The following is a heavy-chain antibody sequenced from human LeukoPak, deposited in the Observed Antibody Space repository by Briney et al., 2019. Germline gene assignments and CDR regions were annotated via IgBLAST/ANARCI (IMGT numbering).Heavy chain of an antibody. CDR2: IYYSGST. CDR1: GGSISSGGYY. V-gene: IGHV4-31*03. D-gene: IGHD3-10*01. CDR3: ARRARAGVWFDP. J-gene: IGHJ5*02. Sequence: SETLSLTCTVSGGSISSGGYYWSWIRQHPGKGLEWIGYIYYSGSTYYNPSLKSRVTISVDTSKNQFSLKLSSVTAADTAVYYCARRARAGVWFDPWGQGTLVTVSS.